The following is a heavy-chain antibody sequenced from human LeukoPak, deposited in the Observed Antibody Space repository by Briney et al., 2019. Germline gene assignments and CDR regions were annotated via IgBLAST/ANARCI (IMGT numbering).Heavy chain of an antibody. D-gene: IGHD3-10*01. CDR1: GGSISSYY. CDR2: IYYSGST. V-gene: IGHV4-59*08. Sequence: SETLSLTCTVSGGSISSYYWSWIRQPPGKGLEWIGYIYYSGSTNYNPSLKSRVTISVDTSKNQFSLKLSSVTAADTAVYYCARGFGDGWEIDYWGQGTLVTVSS. J-gene: IGHJ4*02. CDR3: ARGFGDGWEIDY.